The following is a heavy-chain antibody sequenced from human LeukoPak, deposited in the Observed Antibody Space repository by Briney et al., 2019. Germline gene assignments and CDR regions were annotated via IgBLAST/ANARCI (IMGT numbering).Heavy chain of an antibody. D-gene: IGHD5-24*01. CDR2: INCDEGTA. J-gene: IGHJ4*02. Sequence: GASVKVSCKASGYIFTNYFMHWVRQDPVRGLEWMGIINCDEGTATYAQKFQGRVTITRDTSTSTVYMDLTSLRSDDTAVYFCTRADNQDFESWGQGTLVTVSS. CDR1: GYIFTNYF. V-gene: IGHV1-46*01. CDR3: TRADNQDFES.